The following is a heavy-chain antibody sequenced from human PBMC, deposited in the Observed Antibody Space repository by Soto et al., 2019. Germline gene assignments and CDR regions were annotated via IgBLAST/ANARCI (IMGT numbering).Heavy chain of an antibody. CDR2: VYYSGYA. D-gene: IGHD3-22*01. CDR1: RGSISSSNFY. CDR3: ARHTTDFDNSGYPDF. Sequence: QLQLQESGPGLVKPSETLSLTCTVSRGSISSSNFYWGWIRQPPGKGLEWIASVYYSGYAYYNPSLRSRVTISVDTSKNQFSLRLSSVTAADTAVYFCARHTTDFDNSGYPDFWGQGTLVTVSS. J-gene: IGHJ4*02. V-gene: IGHV4-39*01.